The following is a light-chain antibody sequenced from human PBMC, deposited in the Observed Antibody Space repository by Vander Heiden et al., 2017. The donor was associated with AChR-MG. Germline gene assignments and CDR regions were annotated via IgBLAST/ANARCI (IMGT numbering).Light chain of an antibody. CDR3: ATWDGSLGAVV. CDR1: RSNTGDSY. J-gene: IGLJ2*01. CDR2: ENN. Sequence: QSVLTQPPSVSAAPGQKVPISCSGRRSNTGDSYVSWSPQAPGTAPKLLIYENNQRPSGIPDRFSGSKSGTSATLAITGLQTGDEADYYCATWDGSLGAVVFGGGTKLTVL. V-gene: IGLV1-51*02.